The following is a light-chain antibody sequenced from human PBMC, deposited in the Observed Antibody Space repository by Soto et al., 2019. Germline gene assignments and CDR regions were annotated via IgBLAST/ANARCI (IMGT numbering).Light chain of an antibody. CDR2: DAS. Sequence: DIQMTQSQSSLYSSLGDRVTITCRASQSISNWLAWYQQKPGKAPKLLTYDASDLETGVPSRFSVSGSGTDGTFTISNLQKEDFATYYCQQYDSLPFTFGPGTKVDIK. CDR3: QQYDSLPFT. V-gene: IGKV1-33*01. J-gene: IGKJ3*01. CDR1: QSISNW.